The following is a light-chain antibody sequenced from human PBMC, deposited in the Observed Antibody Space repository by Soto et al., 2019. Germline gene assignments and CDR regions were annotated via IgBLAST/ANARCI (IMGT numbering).Light chain of an antibody. CDR2: GAS. CDR1: QSFSSTY. V-gene: IGKV3-20*01. Sequence: EIVMKQSPATLSVSPGERATLSCRASQSFSSTYLAWYQQKPGQAPRLLIYGASSRATGIPDRFSGGGSGTDFSLTISRLEPEDFAVYYCQQYGSSGTFGQGTKVDNK. J-gene: IGKJ1*01. CDR3: QQYGSSGT.